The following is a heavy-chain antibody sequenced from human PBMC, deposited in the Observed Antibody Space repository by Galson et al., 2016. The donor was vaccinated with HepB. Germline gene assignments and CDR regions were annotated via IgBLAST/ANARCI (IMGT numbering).Heavy chain of an antibody. D-gene: IGHD3-22*01. J-gene: IGHJ4*02. Sequence: SVKVSCKASGGTFTSYAISWVRQAPGQGLEWMGGIIPIFGTSNYAQKFQGRVTMTTDTSTSTAYMELRSLRSDDTAVYFCARGVRRAFYYDSSGYLVYFDYWGQGTLVTVSS. CDR3: ARGVRRAFYYDSSGYLVYFDY. V-gene: IGHV1-69*05. CDR1: GGTFTSYA. CDR2: IIPIFGTS.